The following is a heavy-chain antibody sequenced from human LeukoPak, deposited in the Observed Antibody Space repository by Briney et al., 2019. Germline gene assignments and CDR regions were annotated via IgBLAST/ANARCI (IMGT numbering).Heavy chain of an antibody. Sequence: PGGSLRLSCAASGFTFSSYWMSWVRQAPGKGLEWVANIKQDGSEENFVDSVKGRFTISRDYAKNSLFLQMNSLRAEDTAVYYCAREIYGDYGFDYWGQGTLVTVSS. CDR3: AREIYGDYGFDY. J-gene: IGHJ4*02. CDR1: GFTFSSYW. D-gene: IGHD4-17*01. V-gene: IGHV3-7*01. CDR2: IKQDGSEE.